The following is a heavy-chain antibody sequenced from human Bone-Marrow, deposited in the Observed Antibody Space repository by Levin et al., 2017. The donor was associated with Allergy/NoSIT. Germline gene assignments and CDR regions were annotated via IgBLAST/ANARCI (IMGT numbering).Heavy chain of an antibody. CDR3: ARDLLMDYGDYVY. Sequence: AGGSLRLSCAASGFTFSSYSMNWVRQAPGKGLEWVSSISSSSSYIYYADSVKGRFTISRDNAKNSLYLQMNSLRAEDTAVYYCARDLLMDYGDYVYWGQGTLVTVSS. J-gene: IGHJ4*02. D-gene: IGHD4-17*01. CDR1: GFTFSSYS. V-gene: IGHV3-21*01. CDR2: ISSSSSYI.